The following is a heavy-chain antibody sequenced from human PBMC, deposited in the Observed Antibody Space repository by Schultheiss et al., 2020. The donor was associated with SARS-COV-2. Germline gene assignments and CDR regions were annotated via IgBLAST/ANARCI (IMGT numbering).Heavy chain of an antibody. CDR1: GGSVTNYY. V-gene: IGHV4-34*01. D-gene: IGHD2-2*01. Sequence: SQTLSLTCAVYGGSVTNYYWNWIRQPPGRGLEWIGEINHSGSTNYNPSLKSRVTISVDTSKNQFSLKLTSVTAADTAVYYCARVVVRCSSTSCPNWFDPWGQGTLVTVSS. CDR2: INHSGST. J-gene: IGHJ5*02. CDR3: ARVVVRCSSTSCPNWFDP.